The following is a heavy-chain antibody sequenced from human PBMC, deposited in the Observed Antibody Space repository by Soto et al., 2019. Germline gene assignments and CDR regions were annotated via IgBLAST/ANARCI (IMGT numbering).Heavy chain of an antibody. Sequence: RLSCAASGFTFSSYSMNWVRQAPEKGLEWVSSISSSSSYIYYADSVKGRFTISRDNAKNSLYLQMNSLRAEDTAVYYCASRHYRSGWYWEAFDLWGQGTMVTVSS. CDR2: ISSSSSYI. CDR3: ASRHYRSGWYWEAFDL. CDR1: GFTFSSYS. V-gene: IGHV3-21*01. D-gene: IGHD6-19*01. J-gene: IGHJ3*01.